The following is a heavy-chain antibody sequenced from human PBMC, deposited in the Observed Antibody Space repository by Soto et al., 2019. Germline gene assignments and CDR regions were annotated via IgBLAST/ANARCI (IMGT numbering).Heavy chain of an antibody. CDR1: GGSFSGYY. J-gene: IGHJ5*02. D-gene: IGHD3-10*01. Sequence: TSETLSLTCAVYGGSFSGYYWSWIRQPPGKGLEWIGEINHSGSTNYNPSLKSRVTISVDTSKNQFSLKLSSVTAADTAVYYCARRGYGSGEVWFDPWGQGTLVTVSS. CDR2: INHSGST. CDR3: ARRGYGSGEVWFDP. V-gene: IGHV4-34*01.